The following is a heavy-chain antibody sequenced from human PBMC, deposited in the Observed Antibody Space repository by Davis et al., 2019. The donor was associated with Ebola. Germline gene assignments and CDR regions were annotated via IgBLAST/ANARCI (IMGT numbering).Heavy chain of an antibody. D-gene: IGHD5-12*01. CDR3: ARDIKGLGLLFDWFDP. CDR2: IKQDGSEK. J-gene: IGHJ5*02. CDR1: GFTFSSYW. V-gene: IGHV3-7*03. Sequence: PGGSLRLSCAASGFTFSSYWMSWVRQAPGKGLEWVANIKQDGSEKYYVDSVKGRFTISRDNAKNSLYLQMNSLRAEDTAVYYCARDIKGLGLLFDWFDPWGQGTLVTVSA.